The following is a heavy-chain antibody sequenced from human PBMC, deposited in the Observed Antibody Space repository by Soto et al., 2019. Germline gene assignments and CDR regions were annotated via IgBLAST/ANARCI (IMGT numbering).Heavy chain of an antibody. Sequence: EVQLEESGGGLVKPEGSLRLSCAASGVTFRNVWMSWVRQAPGRGLEWVGRIKSILDGGAIDYAAPVKGRFTLSRDDSKTTLYLQMNSLKTEDTAVYYCTLGFCSNTRCWRPFDHWGQGTLVTVSS. V-gene: IGHV3-15*01. D-gene: IGHD2-2*01. CDR2: IKSILDGGAI. J-gene: IGHJ4*02. CDR3: TLGFCSNTRCWRPFDH. CDR1: GVTFRNVW.